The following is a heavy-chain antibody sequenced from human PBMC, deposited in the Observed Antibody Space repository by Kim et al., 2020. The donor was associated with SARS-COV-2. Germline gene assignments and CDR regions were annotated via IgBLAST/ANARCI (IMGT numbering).Heavy chain of an antibody. CDR3: ANFSARRGKGRNYFDY. CDR1: GFTFSSYG. D-gene: IGHD1-26*01. Sequence: GGSLRLSCAASGFTFSSYGMHWVRQAPGKGLEWVAVISYDGSNKYYADSVKGRFTISRDNSKNTLYLQMNSLRAEDTAVYYCANFSARRGKGRNYFDYWGQGTLVTVSS. CDR2: ISYDGSNK. V-gene: IGHV3-30*18. J-gene: IGHJ4*02.